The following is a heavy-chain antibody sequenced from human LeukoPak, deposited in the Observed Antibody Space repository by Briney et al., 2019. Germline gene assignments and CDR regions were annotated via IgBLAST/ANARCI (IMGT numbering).Heavy chain of an antibody. D-gene: IGHD3-3*01. J-gene: IGHJ5*02. Sequence: GGSLRLSCAASGFIFSSYAISWVRQAPGKGLEWVSGIRTSGDTFYADAVKGRFTISRDISKNTVYLQMNSLRAEDSAVYYCATLSYDVWTGINWFDPWGQGTLVTVSS. CDR1: GFIFSSYA. CDR2: IRTSGDT. V-gene: IGHV3-23*01. CDR3: ATLSYDVWTGINWFDP.